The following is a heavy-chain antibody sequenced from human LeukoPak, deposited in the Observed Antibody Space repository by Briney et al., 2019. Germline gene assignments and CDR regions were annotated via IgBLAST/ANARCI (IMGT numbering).Heavy chain of an antibody. CDR2: IRSKAYGGTT. CDR1: GFTFSDYA. J-gene: IGHJ6*03. D-gene: IGHD6-6*01. Sequence: GGSLRLSCTTSGFTFSDYAMSWFRQAPGKGLEWVGFIRSKAYGGTTEYAASVKGRFTISRDDSKSIAYLQMNSLKTEDTAVYYCTRGLAARATFYYYYYYYMDVWGKGTTVTVSS. CDR3: TRGLAARATFYYYYYYYMDV. V-gene: IGHV3-49*03.